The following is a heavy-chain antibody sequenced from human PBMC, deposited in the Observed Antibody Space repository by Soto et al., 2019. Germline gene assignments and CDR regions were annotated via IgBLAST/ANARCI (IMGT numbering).Heavy chain of an antibody. D-gene: IGHD1-26*01. Sequence: EVQLVESGGGLIQPGGSLSLSCEASGFTFSSNDMNWVRQAPGKGLEWVSLILTSGSTAYADSVKGRFTISRDNSKSALYLHMSSLRAEDTAVYYCATRPLLRGAPWGKGTMVTVSS. CDR1: GFTFSSND. CDR3: ATRPLLRGAP. V-gene: IGHV3-53*01. CDR2: ILTSGST. J-gene: IGHJ3*01.